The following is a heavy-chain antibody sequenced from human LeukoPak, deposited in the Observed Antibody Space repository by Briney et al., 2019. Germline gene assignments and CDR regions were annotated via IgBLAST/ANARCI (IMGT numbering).Heavy chain of an antibody. V-gene: IGHV3-30*04. CDR1: GFIFSSYA. CDR2: ITNDGRNK. Sequence: PGGSLRLSCAASGFIFSSYAMHWVRQAPGKGLEWVAVITNDGRNKYYADSVKGRFTISRDNFKNTLYLEINSLRAEDTAVYYCARPPSSSGWSAFDYWGQGTLVTVSS. J-gene: IGHJ4*02. D-gene: IGHD6-19*01. CDR3: ARPPSSSGWSAFDY.